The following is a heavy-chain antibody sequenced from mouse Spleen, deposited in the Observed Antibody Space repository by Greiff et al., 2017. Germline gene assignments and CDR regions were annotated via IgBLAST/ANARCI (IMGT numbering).Heavy chain of an antibody. J-gene: IGHJ1*01. CDR3: ARSENSYWYCDV. V-gene: IGHV1-76*01. Sequence: QVQLQQSGAELVRPGASVKLSCKASGYTFTDYYINWVKQRPGQGLEWIARIYPGSGNTYYNEKFKGKATLTAEKSSSTAYMQLSSLTSEDSAVYFCARSENSYWYCDVWGAGTTVTVSS. CDR1: GYTFTDYY. CDR2: IYPGSGNT.